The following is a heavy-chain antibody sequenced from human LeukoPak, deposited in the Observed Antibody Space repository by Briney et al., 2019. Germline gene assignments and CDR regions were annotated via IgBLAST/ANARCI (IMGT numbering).Heavy chain of an antibody. J-gene: IGHJ4*02. CDR2: INSDGSST. D-gene: IGHD4-17*01. V-gene: IGHV3-74*01. CDR3: ARDHGASSFDY. Sequence: GGSLRLSCAASGFTFSSYWMHWVRQAPGKRLVWVSRINSDGSSTSYADSVKGRFTISRDNAKNTLYLQMNSLRAEDTAVYYCARDHGASSFDYWGQGTLVTVSS. CDR1: GFTFSSYW.